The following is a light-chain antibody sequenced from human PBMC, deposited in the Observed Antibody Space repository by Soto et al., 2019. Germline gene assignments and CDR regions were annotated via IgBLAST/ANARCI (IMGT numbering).Light chain of an antibody. V-gene: IGKV1-5*01. Sequence: DTQMTQSHTTLSASVGDRVTITCRASQSISNRLAWYQQKPGKAPKLLIYDASTLESGVPSRFSGSGSGTEFTLTISSLQPDDFATFYCQQYSSAPWTFGLGTKVEI. CDR2: DAS. CDR1: QSISNR. CDR3: QQYSSAPWT. J-gene: IGKJ1*01.